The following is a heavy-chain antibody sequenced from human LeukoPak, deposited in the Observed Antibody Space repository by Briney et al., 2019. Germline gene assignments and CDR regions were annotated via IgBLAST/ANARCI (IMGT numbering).Heavy chain of an antibody. CDR2: INPNSGGT. CDR3: SSGSYPNYYYYMDV. Sequence: GASVKVSCKASGYTFTGYYMHWVRQAPGQGLEWMGWINPNSGGTNYAQKFQGRVTMTRDTSISTAYMELSSLRSEDTAVYYCSSGSYPNYYYYMDVWGKGTTVTVSS. D-gene: IGHD3-10*01. V-gene: IGHV1-2*02. J-gene: IGHJ6*03. CDR1: GYTFTGYY.